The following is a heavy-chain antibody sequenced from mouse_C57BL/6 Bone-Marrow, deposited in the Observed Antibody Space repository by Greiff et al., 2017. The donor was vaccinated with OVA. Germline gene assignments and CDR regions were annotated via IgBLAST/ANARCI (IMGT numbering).Heavy chain of an antibody. V-gene: IGHV1-81*01. CDR2: IYPRSGNT. J-gene: IGHJ3*01. CDR3: ARSGTTAPFAY. D-gene: IGHD1-2*01. CDR1: GYTFTSYG. Sequence: VKLQESGAELARPGASVKLSCKASGYTFTSYGISWVKQRTGQGLEWIGEIYPRSGNTYYNEKFKGKATLTADKSSSTAYMELRSLTSEDSAVYFCARSGTTAPFAYWGQGTLVTVSA.